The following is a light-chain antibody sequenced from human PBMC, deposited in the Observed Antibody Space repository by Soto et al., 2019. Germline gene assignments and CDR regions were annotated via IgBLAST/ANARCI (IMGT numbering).Light chain of an antibody. Sequence: DIQLNESPSSLSASVGDRVTITCRASPSINSFLNWYLQKPGKAPKLLIYAASNLQSGVPSRFSGNRSGTDVTLTISSLQPKDFATYYCQHSSSTPPTIGQWTKLEIK. V-gene: IGKV1-39*01. CDR3: QHSSSTPPT. CDR1: PSINSF. J-gene: IGKJ2*01. CDR2: AAS.